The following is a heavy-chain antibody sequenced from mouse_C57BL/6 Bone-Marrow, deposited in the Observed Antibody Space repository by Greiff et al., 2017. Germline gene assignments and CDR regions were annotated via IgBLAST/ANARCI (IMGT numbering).Heavy chain of an antibody. V-gene: IGHV3-6*01. CDR3: ARDNNGSSYAWFAN. CDR2: ISYDGSN. CDR1: GYSITSGYY. D-gene: IGHD1-1*01. Sequence: VQLKESGPGLVKPSQSLSLSCSVTGYSITSGYYWSWIRQFPGNNLEWLGYISYDGSNNYNPSLHNRISITRDTSKNQFYLKLNAVTTEDTATYEGARDNNGSSYAWFANWGQGTLVTVSA. J-gene: IGHJ3*01.